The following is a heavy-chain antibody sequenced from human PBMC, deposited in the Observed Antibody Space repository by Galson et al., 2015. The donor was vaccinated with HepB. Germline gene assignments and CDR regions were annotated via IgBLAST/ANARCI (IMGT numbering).Heavy chain of an antibody. D-gene: IGHD5-18*01. Sequence: SLRLSCAASGFTFSSYSMNWVRQAPGKGLEWVPSISSSSSYIYYADSVKGRFTISRDNAKNSLYLQMNSLRAEDTAVYYCAREGTAMVRQYYYYSMDVWGQGTTVTVSS. J-gene: IGHJ6*02. CDR2: ISSSSSYI. CDR1: GFTFSSYS. CDR3: AREGTAMVRQYYYYSMDV. V-gene: IGHV3-21*01.